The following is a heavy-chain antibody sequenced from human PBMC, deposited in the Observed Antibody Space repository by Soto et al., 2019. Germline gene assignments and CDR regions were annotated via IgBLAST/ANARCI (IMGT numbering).Heavy chain of an antibody. CDR3: ARFRYYDSSGYTAHFYFDY. V-gene: IGHV1-69*13. Sequence: ASVKVSCKASGGTFSSYAISWVRQAPGQGLEWMGGIIPIFGTANYAQKFQGRVTITADESTSTAYMELYSLRSEDTAVYYCARFRYYDSSGYTAHFYFDYWGQGTLVTVSS. J-gene: IGHJ4*02. D-gene: IGHD3-22*01. CDR1: GGTFSSYA. CDR2: IIPIFGTA.